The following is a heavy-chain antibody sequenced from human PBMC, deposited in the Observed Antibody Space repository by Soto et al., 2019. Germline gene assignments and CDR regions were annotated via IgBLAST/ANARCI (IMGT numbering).Heavy chain of an antibody. CDR2: IYDSGST. CDR1: GGSISRSSYY. V-gene: IGHV4-39*01. D-gene: IGHD4-4*01. J-gene: IGHJ4*02. Sequence: QLQLQESGPGLVKPSETLSLTCTVSGGSISRSSYYWGWIRQPPGKGLEWIWSIYDSGSTYFNPSLKSRVTIYVDTSKNQFSLRLSSVTAADTAVYYCARHPNPSDYSTIVFDSWGQGTLVTVSS. CDR3: ARHPNPSDYSTIVFDS.